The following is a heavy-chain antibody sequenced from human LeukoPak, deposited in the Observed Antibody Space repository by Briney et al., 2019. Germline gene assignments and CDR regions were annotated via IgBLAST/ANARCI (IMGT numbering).Heavy chain of an antibody. V-gene: IGHV3-21*01. CDR2: ISGSSTYI. Sequence: PGGSLRLSCAASGFTFSTYSMLWVRQAPGKGLEWVSSISGSSTYIYYADSVKGRFTISRDNAKNSLYLQLSSLRAEDTAVYYCARVGLGGWGQGTLVTVSS. D-gene: IGHD1-26*01. J-gene: IGHJ4*02. CDR3: ARVGLGG. CDR1: GFTFSTYS.